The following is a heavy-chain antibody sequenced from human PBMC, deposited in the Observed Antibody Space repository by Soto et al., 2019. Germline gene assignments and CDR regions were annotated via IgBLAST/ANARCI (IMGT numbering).Heavy chain of an antibody. CDR3: ARSRIGGVADSFDY. V-gene: IGHV3-30-3*01. D-gene: IGHD3-10*01. CDR2: ISREGSNE. Sequence: QGQLVASGGGVVQQGRSLTLSCEASGFTFRRHAIHWVRQAPGKGLEWVAGISREGSNEYYEDSVKGRFTITRNNSKNTLFTQLNSLRVEDTAVSYCARSRIGGVADSFDYWGQGQLVTVSS. J-gene: IGHJ4*02. CDR1: GFTFRRHA.